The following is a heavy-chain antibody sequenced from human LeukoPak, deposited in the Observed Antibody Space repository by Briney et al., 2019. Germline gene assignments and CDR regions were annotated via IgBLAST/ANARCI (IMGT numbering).Heavy chain of an antibody. Sequence: SETLSLTCTVSGYSISSGYYWGWIRQPPGKGLEWIGSIYHSGSTYYNPSLKSRVTISVDTSKNQFSLKLSSVTAADTAVYYCARNGRDRPYAFDIWGQGTMVTVSS. CDR3: ARNGRDRPYAFDI. CDR1: GYSISSGYY. D-gene: IGHD1-26*01. V-gene: IGHV4-38-2*02. J-gene: IGHJ3*02. CDR2: IYHSGST.